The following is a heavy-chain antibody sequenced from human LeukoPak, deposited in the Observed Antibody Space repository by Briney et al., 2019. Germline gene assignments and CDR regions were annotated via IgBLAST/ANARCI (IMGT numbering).Heavy chain of an antibody. V-gene: IGHV3-21*04. CDR1: GFTFSSYG. CDR2: ISSSSSYI. Sequence: GGSLRLSCAASGFTFSSYGMNWVRQAPGKGLEWVSSISSSSSYIYYADSVKGRFTISRDNSKNTLYLQMNSLRAEDTAVYYCAKVGGSYYPYYFDYWGQGTLVTVSS. CDR3: AKVGGSYYPYYFDY. J-gene: IGHJ4*02. D-gene: IGHD1-26*01.